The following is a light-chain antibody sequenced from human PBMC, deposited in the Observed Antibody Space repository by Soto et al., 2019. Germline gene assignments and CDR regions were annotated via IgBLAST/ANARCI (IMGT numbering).Light chain of an antibody. CDR1: HYVSASS. V-gene: IGKV3-20*01. Sequence: EHVSMQSPDTQSLSPEATATHSCRSRHYVSASSIAWYQQKRGLATRLVMHGASSRPTGVPDRFVGRGSGTDFSLTINRLEPEDFAVYYCQQYDNSPITVGQGTRLDIK. J-gene: IGKJ5*01. CDR2: GAS. CDR3: QQYDNSPIT.